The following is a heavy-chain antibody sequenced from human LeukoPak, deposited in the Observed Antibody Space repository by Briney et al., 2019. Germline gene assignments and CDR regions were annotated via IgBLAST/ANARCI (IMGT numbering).Heavy chain of an antibody. Sequence: GGSLRLSCAASGFTFSSYSMNWVRQAPGKGLEWVSCISSSSSTIYYADSVKGRFTISRDNAKNSLYLQMNSLRAEDTAVYFCARVVVGTAMVDDYWGQGTLVTVSS. D-gene: IGHD5-18*01. CDR2: ISSSSSTI. CDR1: GFTFSSYS. CDR3: ARVVVGTAMVDDY. J-gene: IGHJ4*02. V-gene: IGHV3-48*04.